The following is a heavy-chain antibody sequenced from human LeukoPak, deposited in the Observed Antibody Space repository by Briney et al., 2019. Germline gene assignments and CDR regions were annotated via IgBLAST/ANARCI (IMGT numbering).Heavy chain of an antibody. J-gene: IGHJ4*02. V-gene: IGHV3-21*01. CDR2: ISSSSSYI. CDR1: GFTFSSYS. D-gene: IGHD1-1*01. CDR3: ARDLEGGIPDY. Sequence: GGSLRLPCAASGFTFSSYSMNWVRQAPGKGLEWVSSISSSSSYIYYADSAKGRFTISRDNAKNSLYLQMNSLRAEDTAVYYCARDLEGGIPDYWGQGTLVTVSS.